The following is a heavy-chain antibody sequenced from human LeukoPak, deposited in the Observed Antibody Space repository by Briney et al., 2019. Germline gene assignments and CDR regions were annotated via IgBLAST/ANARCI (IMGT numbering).Heavy chain of an antibody. J-gene: IGHJ6*03. Sequence: SQTLSLTCTVSGGSISSGDYYWSWIRQPPGTGLEWIGYIYYSGSTYYNPSLKSRVTISVDTSKNQFSLKLSSVTAADTAVYYCAPTPTSTVLGAEQGHYYYYMDVWGKGATVTVSS. CDR1: GGSISSGDYY. V-gene: IGHV4-30-4*08. CDR2: IYYSGST. CDR3: APTPTSTVLGAEQGHYYYYMDV. D-gene: IGHD3-3*01.